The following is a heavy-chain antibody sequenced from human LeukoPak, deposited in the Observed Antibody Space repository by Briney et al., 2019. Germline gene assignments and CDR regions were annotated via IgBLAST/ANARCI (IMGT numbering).Heavy chain of an antibody. CDR3: ARRAQYYYALDV. Sequence: SETLSLTCTVSGGSISSHYWSWIRQPPGKGLEWIGYIYYSGSTNYNPSLKSRVTISLDTSKNQFSLKLSSVTAADTAVYYCARRAQYYYALDVWGQGTLVTVSS. CDR1: GGSISSHY. V-gene: IGHV4-59*08. CDR2: IYYSGST. J-gene: IGHJ6*02.